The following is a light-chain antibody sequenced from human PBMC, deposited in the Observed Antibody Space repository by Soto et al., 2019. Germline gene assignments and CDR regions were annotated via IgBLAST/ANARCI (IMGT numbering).Light chain of an antibody. CDR1: QSVSSN. Sequence: IVMTQSPATLSVSPGERATLSCRASQSVSSNLAWYQHKPGQAPRLLFYGASTRAAGIPATFSGGGSGTDFTLINSGLQSEVFAVYYCQQSNKWPYTFGQGNKLEIK. V-gene: IGKV3-15*01. CDR3: QQSNKWPYT. CDR2: GAS. J-gene: IGKJ2*01.